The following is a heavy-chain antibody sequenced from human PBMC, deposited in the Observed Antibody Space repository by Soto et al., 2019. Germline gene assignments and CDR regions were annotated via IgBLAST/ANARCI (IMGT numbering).Heavy chain of an antibody. CDR2: ISAYNGNT. Sequence: ASVKVSCKASGYTFTSYGISWVRQAPGQGLEWMGWISAYNGNTNYAQKLQGRVTMTTDTSTSTAYMELRSLRSDDTAVYYCARGLGEGNYYDSSVPVDAFDIWGQGTMVTVSS. J-gene: IGHJ3*02. CDR3: ARGLGEGNYYDSSVPVDAFDI. D-gene: IGHD3-22*01. CDR1: GYTFTSYG. V-gene: IGHV1-18*01.